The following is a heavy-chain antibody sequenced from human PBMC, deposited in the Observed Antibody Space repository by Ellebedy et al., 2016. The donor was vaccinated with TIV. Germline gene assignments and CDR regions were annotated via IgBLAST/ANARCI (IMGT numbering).Heavy chain of an antibody. J-gene: IGHJ4*02. D-gene: IGHD2-15*01. Sequence: PGGSLRLSCVASEFPFSTYSMNWVRKAPGKGLEWVPHVSASSSTIHYADSVKGRFTISRDNAKNSLYLQINSLRAEDTAVYYCARGRVESGSYYFDYWGQGTLVIVSS. CDR3: ARGRVESGSYYFDY. CDR1: EFPFSTYS. V-gene: IGHV3-48*04. CDR2: VSASSSTI.